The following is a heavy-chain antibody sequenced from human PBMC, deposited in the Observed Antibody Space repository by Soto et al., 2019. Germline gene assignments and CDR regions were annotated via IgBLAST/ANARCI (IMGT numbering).Heavy chain of an antibody. D-gene: IGHD6-13*01. V-gene: IGHV4-59*08. CDR2: IYYSGST. J-gene: IGHJ5*02. Sequence: PSETLSLTCTVSGGSISSYYWSWIRQPPGKGLEWIGYIYYSGSTKYSPSLKSRVTISADTSKNQFSLSLRSVTAADTAVYYCARIAAATTSWGQGILVTVSS. CDR3: ARIAAATTS. CDR1: GGSISSYY.